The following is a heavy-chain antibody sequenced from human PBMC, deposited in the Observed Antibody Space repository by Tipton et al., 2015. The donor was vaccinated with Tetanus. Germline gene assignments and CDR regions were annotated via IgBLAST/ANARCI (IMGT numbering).Heavy chain of an antibody. J-gene: IGHJ4*02. CDR2: IYYSGST. D-gene: IGHD6-13*01. CDR3: AGGGIAAAGGGLDY. V-gene: IGHV4-61*01. Sequence: GLVKPSETLSLTCTVSGGSVSSGSYYWSWIRQPPGKGLEWIGYIYYSGSTNYNPSLKSQVTISVDTSKNQFSLKLSSVTAADTAVCYCAGGGIAAAGGGLDYWGQGTLVTVSS. CDR1: GGSVSSGSYY.